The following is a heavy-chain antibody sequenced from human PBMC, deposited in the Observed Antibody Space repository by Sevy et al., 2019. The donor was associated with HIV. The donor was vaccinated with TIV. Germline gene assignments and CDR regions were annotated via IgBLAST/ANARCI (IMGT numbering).Heavy chain of an antibody. Sequence: GGSLRLSFAASGFTFSNYEMNWLRQAPGKGLEWVSYISSSGNTVYYAEAVKGRFTISRDNAKNSLYLQMNSLRVEDTAVYYCAEYFYWGQGALVTVSS. J-gene: IGHJ4*02. V-gene: IGHV3-48*03. CDR1: GFTFSNYE. CDR3: AEYFY. CDR2: ISSSGNTV.